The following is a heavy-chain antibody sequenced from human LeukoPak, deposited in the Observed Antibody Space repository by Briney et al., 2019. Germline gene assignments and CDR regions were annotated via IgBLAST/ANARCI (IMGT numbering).Heavy chain of an antibody. J-gene: IGHJ6*03. Sequence: ASVKVSCKASGYTFSGYYMHWVRQAPGQGLEWMGWINPKSGGTNEAQKFHDRVTMTRDTSIRTAYMEVSRLRSDDTAVYYCARAGSEYYYYMDVWGKGTTVTVSS. D-gene: IGHD3-10*01. CDR2: INPKSGGT. V-gene: IGHV1-2*02. CDR3: ARAGSEYYYYMDV. CDR1: GYTFSGYY.